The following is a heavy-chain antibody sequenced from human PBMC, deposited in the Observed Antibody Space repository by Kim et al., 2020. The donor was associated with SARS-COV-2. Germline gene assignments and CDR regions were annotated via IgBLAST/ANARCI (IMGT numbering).Heavy chain of an antibody. CDR2: IYTSGST. V-gene: IGHV4-61*02. J-gene: IGHJ4*02. Sequence: SETLSLTCTVSGGSISSGSYYWSWIRQPAGKGLEWIGRIYTSGSTNYNPSLKSRVTISVDTSKNQFSLKLSSVTAADTAVYYCARDDKTRPFDYWGQGTLVTVSS. CDR3: ARDDKTRPFDY. CDR1: GGSISSGSYY.